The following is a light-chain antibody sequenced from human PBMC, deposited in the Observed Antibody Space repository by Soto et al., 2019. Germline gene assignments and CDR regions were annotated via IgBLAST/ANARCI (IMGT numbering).Light chain of an antibody. CDR2: AAS. V-gene: IGKV1-9*01. CDR3: QQLNSYPLT. CDR1: QGIASY. Sequence: QLTQSPSSLSASVGDRVTITCRASQGIASYLAGYQQKPGQAPNLLIYAASTLQSGDPSRFSGSVSGTDFTLTISSLQPEDCATYYCQQLNSYPLTFGGGTKVEI. J-gene: IGKJ4*01.